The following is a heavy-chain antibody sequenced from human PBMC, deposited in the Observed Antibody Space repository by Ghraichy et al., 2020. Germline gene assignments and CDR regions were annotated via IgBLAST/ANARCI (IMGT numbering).Heavy chain of an antibody. J-gene: IGHJ4*02. V-gene: IGHV3-7*03. CDR2: INQDGSQK. Sequence: GGSLRLSCAGSGYRFSSYWMTWVRQAPGKGLEWVAAINQDGSQKTYADSVKGRFTVSRDNAENSLYLQMTSLRADDAAVYYCTTSTNSAADYWGQGTLVTGSS. D-gene: IGHD2-2*01. CDR3: TTSTNSAADY. CDR1: GYRFSSYW.